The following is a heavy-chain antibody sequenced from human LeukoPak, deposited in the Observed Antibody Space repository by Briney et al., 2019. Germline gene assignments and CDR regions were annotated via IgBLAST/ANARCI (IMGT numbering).Heavy chain of an antibody. V-gene: IGHV3-48*01. Sequence: GGSLRLSCAASGFTFSSYSMNWVRQAPGKGLEWVSYISSSSSTIYYADSVKGRFTISRDNAKNSLYLQMNSLRAEDTAVYYCAREALGGYGGRYFDYWGQGTLVTVSS. CDR2: ISSSSSTI. J-gene: IGHJ4*02. D-gene: IGHD4-23*01. CDR3: AREALGGYGGRYFDY. CDR1: GFTFSSYS.